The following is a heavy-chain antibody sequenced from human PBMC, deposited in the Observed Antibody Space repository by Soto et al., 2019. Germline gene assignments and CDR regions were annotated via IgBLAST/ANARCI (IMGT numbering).Heavy chain of an antibody. Sequence: PSETLSLTCTVSGGPISGYYWSWIRQPPGKGLEWIGYIYYSGSTNYNPSLKSRVTISVDTSKNQFSLKLTSVTAADTAVYYCTRANYGSHGYYNFVDSWGQGTLVTVSS. V-gene: IGHV4-59*01. CDR1: GGPISGYY. J-gene: IGHJ4*02. CDR2: IYYSGST. D-gene: IGHD3-10*01. CDR3: TRANYGSHGYYNFVDS.